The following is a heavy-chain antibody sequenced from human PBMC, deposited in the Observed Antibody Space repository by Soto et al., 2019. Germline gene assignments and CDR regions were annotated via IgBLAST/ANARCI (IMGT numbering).Heavy chain of an antibody. CDR3: ARGVYY. J-gene: IGHJ4*02. CDR1: GGSISSDGYC. CDR2: IYHSGST. V-gene: IGHV4-30-2*01. Sequence: NPSETLSLTCAVSGGSISSDGYCWSWIRQQPGKGLEWIGYIYHSGSTYYNPSLKSRVTISVDTSKNQFSLKLSSVTAADTAVYYCARGVYYWGQGTLVTVSS.